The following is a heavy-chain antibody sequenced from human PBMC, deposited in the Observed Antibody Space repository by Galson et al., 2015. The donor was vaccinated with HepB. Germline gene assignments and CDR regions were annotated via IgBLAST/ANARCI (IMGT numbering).Heavy chain of an antibody. CDR3: TKYFASSSSSGTDY. J-gene: IGHJ4*02. D-gene: IGHD6-6*01. CDR1: GFTFSSYA. Sequence: SLRLSCAASGFTFSSYAMSWVRQAPGKGLEWVSAISGSGGSTYYADSVKGRFTISRDNSKNTLYLQMNSLRAEDTAVYYCTKYFASSSSSGTDYWGQGTLVTVSS. V-gene: IGHV3-23*01. CDR2: ISGSGGST.